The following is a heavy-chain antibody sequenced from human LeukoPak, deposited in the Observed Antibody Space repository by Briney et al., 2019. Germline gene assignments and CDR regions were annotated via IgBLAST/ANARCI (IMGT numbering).Heavy chain of an antibody. CDR1: GXSISSSGDY. V-gene: IGHV4-39*01. Sequence: PSETLSLTCTVSGXSISSSGDYWGWIRQPPGKGLEWIGSIYYSGSTYYNPSLKSRVTIFVDTSKNQFSLKLSSVTAADTAVYYCALGVAEDVLDIWGQGTMVTVSS. CDR3: ALGVAEDVLDI. CDR2: IYYSGST. J-gene: IGHJ3*02.